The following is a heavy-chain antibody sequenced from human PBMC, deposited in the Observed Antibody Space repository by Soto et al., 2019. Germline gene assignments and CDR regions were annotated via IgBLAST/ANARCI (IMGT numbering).Heavy chain of an antibody. CDR2: TYYRSKWYN. J-gene: IGHJ4*02. V-gene: IGHV6-1*01. Sequence: QVQLQQLGPGLVKPSQTLSLSCAISGDSVSSNSAAWNWIRQSPSRGLEWLGRTYYRSKWYNEYAVAGKSRITVNPDTSKNQFSLRLNSVTPEDTAVYYCATWRFDYWGQGTLVTVSS. CDR3: ATWRFDY. CDR1: GDSVSSNSAA. D-gene: IGHD1-1*01.